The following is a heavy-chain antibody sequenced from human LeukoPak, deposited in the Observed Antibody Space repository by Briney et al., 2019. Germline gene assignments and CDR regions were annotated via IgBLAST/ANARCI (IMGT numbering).Heavy chain of an antibody. CDR1: GFTFSSYA. J-gene: IGHJ4*02. Sequence: HPGGSLRLSCAASGFTFSSYAMSWVRQAPGKGLEWVSAISGSGGSTYYADSVKGRFTISRDNSKNTLYLQMNSLRAEDTAVYYCAKVTTVVVTHHTYFDYWGQGTLVTVSS. V-gene: IGHV3-23*01. D-gene: IGHD3-22*01. CDR3: AKVTTVVVTHHTYFDY. CDR2: ISGSGGST.